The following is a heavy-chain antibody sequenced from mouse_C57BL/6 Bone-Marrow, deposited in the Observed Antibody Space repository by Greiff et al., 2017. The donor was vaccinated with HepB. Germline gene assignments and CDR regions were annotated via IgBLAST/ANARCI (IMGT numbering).Heavy chain of an antibody. CDR2: ISNGGGST. Sequence: EVQLVESGGGLVQPGGSLKLSCAASGFTFSDYYMYWVRQTPGKRLEWVAYISNGGGSTYYPDTVKGRFTISRDNAKNTLYLQMSRLKSEDTAMYYCARDGSSSDWGQGTLVTVSA. CDR1: GFTFSDYY. V-gene: IGHV5-12*01. D-gene: IGHD1-1*01. J-gene: IGHJ3*01. CDR3: ARDGSSSD.